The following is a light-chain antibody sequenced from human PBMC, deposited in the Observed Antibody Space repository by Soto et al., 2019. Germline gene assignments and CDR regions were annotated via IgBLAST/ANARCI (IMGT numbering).Light chain of an antibody. J-gene: IGLJ3*02. CDR3: ATWDDSLSGWV. CDR1: TSSIGSNY. Sequence: QSVLTQSPSASATPGQRVTFSCSGSTSSIGSNYVYWYQQLPGTAPKLLIYRSNQRPSGVPDRFSASKSGTSASLAISGLRSEDEAEYYCATWDDSLSGWVFGGGTQLTVL. V-gene: IGLV1-47*01. CDR2: RSN.